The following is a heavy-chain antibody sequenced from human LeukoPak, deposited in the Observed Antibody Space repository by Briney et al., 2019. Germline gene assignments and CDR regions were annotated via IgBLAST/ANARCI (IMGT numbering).Heavy chain of an antibody. CDR2: INYSGST. D-gene: IGHD6-13*01. CDR1: GGSISSSNW. V-gene: IGHV4-4*02. CDR3: VTEASSWYRAYFDY. J-gene: IGHJ4*02. Sequence: PSETLSLTCAVSGGSISSSNWWSWVRQPPGKGLEWIGEINYSGSTNYNPSLKSRVTISVDTSKNQFSLKLNSVTAADTAVYYCVTEASSWYRAYFDYWGQGTLVTVSS.